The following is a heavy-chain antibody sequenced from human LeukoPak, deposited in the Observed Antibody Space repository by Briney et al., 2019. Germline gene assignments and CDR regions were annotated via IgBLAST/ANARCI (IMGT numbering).Heavy chain of an antibody. CDR1: GYTLTELS. V-gene: IGHV1-24*01. CDR3: AMWAYYYDSSGYYDWFDP. CDR2: FDPEDGET. J-gene: IGHJ5*02. Sequence: ASVTVSFTFSGYTLTELSIHWVRQAPGQGLEWMGGFDPEDGETIYAQKFQGRVTMTEDTSTDTAYMELSSLRSEDTAVYYCAMWAYYYDSSGYYDWFDPWGQGTLVTVSS. D-gene: IGHD3-22*01.